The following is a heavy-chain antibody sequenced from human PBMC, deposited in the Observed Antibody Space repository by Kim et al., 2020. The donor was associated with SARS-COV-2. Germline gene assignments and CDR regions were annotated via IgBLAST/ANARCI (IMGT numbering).Heavy chain of an antibody. CDR3: ARDWGPGTYYTET. J-gene: IGHJ5*02. V-gene: IGHV1-46*01. D-gene: IGHD3-3*01. CDR2: INPSGGST. Sequence: ASVKVSCKASGYSFTRYNLHWVRQAPGQGLEWMGIINPSGGSTTYAQKFQGRLNMTRDTSTSTAYMELSSLRSEDTALYYCARDWGPGTYYTETWGQGTLITITS. CDR1: GYSFTRYN.